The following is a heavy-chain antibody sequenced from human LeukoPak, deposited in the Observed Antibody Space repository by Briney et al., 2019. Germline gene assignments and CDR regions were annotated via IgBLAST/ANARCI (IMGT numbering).Heavy chain of an antibody. J-gene: IGHJ4*02. V-gene: IGHV3-21*01. Sequence: GGSLRLSCAASGFTFSSYSMNWVRQAPGKGLEWVSSISSSSSFIYYAHSLKGRFTISRDNAKNSLYLQMNSLRAEATAVYYCARLGDYGSSLSLPGYWGQGTLVTVSS. CDR1: GFTFSSYS. D-gene: IGHD6-6*01. CDR2: ISSSSSFI. CDR3: ARLGDYGSSLSLPGY.